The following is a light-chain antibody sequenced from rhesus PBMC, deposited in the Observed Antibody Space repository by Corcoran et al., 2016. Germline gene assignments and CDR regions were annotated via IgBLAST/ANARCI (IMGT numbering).Light chain of an antibody. V-gene: IGLV2S7*01. Sequence: QSAPTQPPSLSGSPGQSVTISCTGTSSDILDYNYVSWYQQHPGKAPKLMIYGVSNRPSGVSDRFSGSKSGNTASLTISGLQAEDEADYYCCSHTSSSVYIFAAGARLTVL. J-gene: IGLJ1*01. CDR2: GVS. CDR1: SSDILDYNY. CDR3: CSHTSSSVYI.